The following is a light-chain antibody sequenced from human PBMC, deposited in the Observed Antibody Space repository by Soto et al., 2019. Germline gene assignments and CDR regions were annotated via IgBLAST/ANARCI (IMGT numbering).Light chain of an antibody. CDR2: DVT. V-gene: IGLV2-11*01. CDR1: SSDIGGYNY. CDR3: CSYAGTYTFAV. J-gene: IGLJ2*01. Sequence: QSALTQPRSVSGSPRQSVTISCTGTSSDIGGYNYVSWYQQHPGKAPKLLIYDVTMRPSGVPDRFSASKSDNTASLTISGLQAEDEADYYCCSYAGTYTFAVFGGGTKLTVL.